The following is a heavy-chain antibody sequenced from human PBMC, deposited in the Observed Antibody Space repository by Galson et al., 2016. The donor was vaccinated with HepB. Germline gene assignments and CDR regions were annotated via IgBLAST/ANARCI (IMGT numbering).Heavy chain of an antibody. Sequence: SVKVSCQASGYIFTNYYIHRVRQAPGQGLEWMGIIIPSVSRIHYAQKFRGRVTMTRDTSTSTAHMELSSPESDDTDFYYRVREFSGGYFDYRGQGTLVAVSS. CDR1: GYIFTNYY. CDR3: VREFSGGYFDY. J-gene: IGHJ4*02. CDR2: IIPSVSRI. V-gene: IGHV1-46*01. D-gene: IGHD3-10*01.